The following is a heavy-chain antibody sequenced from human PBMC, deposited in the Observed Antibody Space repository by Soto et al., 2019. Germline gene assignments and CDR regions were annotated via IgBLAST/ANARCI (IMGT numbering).Heavy chain of an antibody. Sequence: QVQLVQSGAEVKKPGASVKVSCKVSGYTLTELSMHWVRQAPGKGLEWMGGFDPEDGETIYAQKFQGRVTMTEDTSTDTAYMALSSLRSEDTAVYYCATIGLAGPMMYAIRGYVWFDPWGQGTLVTVSS. J-gene: IGHJ5*02. D-gene: IGHD2-8*01. CDR2: FDPEDGET. V-gene: IGHV1-24*01. CDR1: GYTLTELS. CDR3: ATIGLAGPMMYAIRGYVWFDP.